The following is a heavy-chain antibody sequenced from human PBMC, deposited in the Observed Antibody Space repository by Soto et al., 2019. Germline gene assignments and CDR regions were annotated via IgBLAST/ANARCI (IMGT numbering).Heavy chain of an antibody. CDR3: ARDRGVAPPVAGNTHYYYYMDV. J-gene: IGHJ6*03. CDR1: GYSFTNYG. D-gene: IGHD6-19*01. CDR2: ISAYNGNT. Sequence: QDQLVQSGVEVKKPGASVKVSCKASGYSFTNYGITWVRQAPGQGFEWMGWISAYNGNTNNAQKFQGSVTMTTDASTSTAYLELRSLRSDDTAVYYCARDRGVAPPVAGNTHYYYYMDVWGKGTTVTVSS. V-gene: IGHV1-18*01.